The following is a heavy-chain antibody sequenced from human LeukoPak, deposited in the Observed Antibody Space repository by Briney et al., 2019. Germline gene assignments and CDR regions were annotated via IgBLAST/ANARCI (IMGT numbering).Heavy chain of an antibody. CDR2: ISSSSSTV. CDR1: GFTFSSYS. V-gene: IGHV3-48*04. D-gene: IGHD5-18*01. J-gene: IGHJ4*02. CDR3: ARGGSTVTEYYFDY. Sequence: GGSLRLSCAASGFTFSSYSMLWVRQAPGKGLEWVSYISSSSSTVYYADSVKGRFTISRDNAKNSLYLQMNSLRAEDTAVYYCARGGSTVTEYYFDYWGQGTLVTVSS.